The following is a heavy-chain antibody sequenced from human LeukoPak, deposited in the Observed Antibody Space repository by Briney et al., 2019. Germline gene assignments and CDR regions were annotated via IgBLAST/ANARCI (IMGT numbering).Heavy chain of an antibody. J-gene: IGHJ3*02. Sequence: GGCLRLSCAASGFSLRSSEMNWVRPAPGEGPEWVAHINSADNVEYYTDSVRGRFTMSRDNAKDLLYLQMNSLRAEDTAVYYCTREKLPGTLALDIWGQGTMVTVSS. CDR3: TREKLPGTLALDI. D-gene: IGHD3-10*01. CDR2: INSADNVE. CDR1: GFSLRSSE. V-gene: IGHV3-48*03.